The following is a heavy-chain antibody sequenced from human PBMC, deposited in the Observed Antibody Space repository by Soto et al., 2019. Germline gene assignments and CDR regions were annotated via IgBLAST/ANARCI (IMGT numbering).Heavy chain of an antibody. CDR3: ARISGSYYLSDYYGMDV. CDR2: IYYSGST. V-gene: IGHV4-30-4*01. Sequence: SETLSLTCSVSGGSISSGDYYWNWIRQPPGKGLEWIGHIYYSGSTYYNSSLKSRVTISLDTSKNQFSLKLSSVTAADTATYYCARISGSYYLSDYYGMDVWGQGTTVTVSS. J-gene: IGHJ6*02. D-gene: IGHD1-26*01. CDR1: GGSISSGDYY.